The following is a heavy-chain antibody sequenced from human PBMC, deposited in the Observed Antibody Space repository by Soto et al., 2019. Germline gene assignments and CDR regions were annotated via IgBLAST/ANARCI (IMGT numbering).Heavy chain of an antibody. CDR3: ARDLRGNLGSSWYNYFYGPLV. CDR2: IYYSGST. CDR1: GGSISSYY. V-gene: IGHV4-59*01. Sequence: PSETLSLTCTVSGGSISSYYWSWIRQPPGKGLEWIGYIYYSGSTNYNPSLKSRVTISVDTSKNQFSLKLSSVTAADTAVYYCARDLRGNLGSSWYNYFYGPLVRGQATSVTV. D-gene: IGHD6-13*01. J-gene: IGHJ6*02.